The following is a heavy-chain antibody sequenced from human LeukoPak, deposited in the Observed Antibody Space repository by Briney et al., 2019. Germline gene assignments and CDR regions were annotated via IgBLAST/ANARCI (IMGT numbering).Heavy chain of an antibody. CDR3: ARFKRITMVRGVITRPYNWFDP. CDR1: GGSFSGYY. J-gene: IGHJ5*02. V-gene: IGHV4-34*01. D-gene: IGHD3-10*01. Sequence: SETLSLTCAVYGGSFSGYYWSWIRQPPGKGLEWIGEINHSGSTNYNPSLKSRVTISVDTSKNQFSLKLSSVTAADTAVYYCARFKRITMVRGVITRPYNWFDPWGQGTLVTVSS. CDR2: INHSGST.